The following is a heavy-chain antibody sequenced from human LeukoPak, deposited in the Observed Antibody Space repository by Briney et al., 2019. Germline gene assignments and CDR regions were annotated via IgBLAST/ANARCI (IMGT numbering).Heavy chain of an antibody. CDR3: AKELLITLRNYDFWSGGPDY. J-gene: IGHJ4*02. V-gene: IGHV3-7*01. Sequence: PGGSLRLSCAASGFTFSNYWMSWVRQAPGKGLEWVANIKRDGSDNYYVGSVEGRFTISRDNAKNTLYLQMNSLRAEDTAVYYCAKELLITLRNYDFWSGGPDYWGQGTLVTVSS. CDR2: IKRDGSDN. D-gene: IGHD3-3*01. CDR1: GFTFSNYW.